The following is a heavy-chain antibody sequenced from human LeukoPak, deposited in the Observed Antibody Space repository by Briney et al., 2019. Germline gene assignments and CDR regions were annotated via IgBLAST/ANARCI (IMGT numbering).Heavy chain of an antibody. Sequence: PSETLSHTCSVSGDSISTSSSYWGWIRQPPGKGLEWIGSIYYSGSTYYNTSLKSRVTISVDTSKNQFSLKLNSVTAADTAVYYCARDPNDAFDIWGQGTMVTVSS. CDR3: ARDPNDAFDI. CDR2: IYYSGST. CDR1: GDSISTSSSY. J-gene: IGHJ3*02. V-gene: IGHV4-39*07.